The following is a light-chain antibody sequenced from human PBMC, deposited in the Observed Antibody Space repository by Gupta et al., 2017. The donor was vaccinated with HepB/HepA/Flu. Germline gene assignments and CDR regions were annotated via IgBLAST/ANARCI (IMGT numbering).Light chain of an antibody. CDR1: SSDVGGYAY. J-gene: IGLJ2*01. CDR2: DVS. Sequence: QSPLTPLPSFSRPPGLSITIPYTATSSDVGGYAYVTWYQQHPGKAPKLMICDVSSRPSGVASRFSGTKAGNTASLTIAGLQAEDEADYYCSSDTSRSSLVFGGGTKLTVL. CDR3: SSDTSRSSLV. V-gene: IGLV2-14*03.